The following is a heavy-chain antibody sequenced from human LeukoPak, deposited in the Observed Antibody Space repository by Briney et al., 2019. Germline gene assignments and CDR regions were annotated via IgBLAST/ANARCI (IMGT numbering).Heavy chain of an antibody. D-gene: IGHD6-19*01. V-gene: IGHV4-59*01. CDR2: IYYSGST. J-gene: IGHJ4*02. CDR1: GGSISSYY. Sequence: SETLSLTCTVSGGSISSYYWSWIRQPPGKGLEWIGYIYYSGSTNYNPSLKSRVTISADTSKNQFSLKLSSVTAADTAVYYCARTSYSSGWAAGYWGQGTLVTVSS. CDR3: ARTSYSSGWAAGY.